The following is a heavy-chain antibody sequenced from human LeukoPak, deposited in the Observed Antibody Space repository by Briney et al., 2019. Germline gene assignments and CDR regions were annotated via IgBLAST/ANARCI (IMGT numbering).Heavy chain of an antibody. D-gene: IGHD3-22*01. V-gene: IGHV1-2*02. CDR2: INPNSGGT. CDR1: GGTFSSYA. CDR3: AREALGDSGGYVYYYMDV. J-gene: IGHJ6*03. Sequence: GASVKVSCKASGGTFSSYAISWVRQAPGQGLEWMGWINPNSGGTNYAQKFQGRVTMTRDTSISTAYMELSRLRSDDTAVYYCAREALGDSGGYVYYYMDVWGKGTTVTVSS.